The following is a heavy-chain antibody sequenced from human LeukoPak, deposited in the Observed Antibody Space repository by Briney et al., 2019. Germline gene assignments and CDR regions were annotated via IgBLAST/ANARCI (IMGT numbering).Heavy chain of an antibody. D-gene: IGHD2-15*01. CDR2: ISGSGGST. CDR3: AKEGRVGHSYYYYYYMDV. J-gene: IGHJ6*03. V-gene: IGHV3-23*01. Sequence: GGSLRLSRAASGFTFSSYAMSWVRQAPGKGLEWVSAISGSGGSTYYPDSVKGRFTISRDNSKNTLYLQMNSLRAEDTAVYYCAKEGRVGHSYYYYYYMDVWGKGTTVTVSS. CDR1: GFTFSSYA.